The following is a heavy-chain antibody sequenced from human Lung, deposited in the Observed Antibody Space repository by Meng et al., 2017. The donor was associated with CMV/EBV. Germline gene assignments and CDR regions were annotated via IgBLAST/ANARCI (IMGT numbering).Heavy chain of an antibody. Sequence: SXKISXVASGFTFSSYGVSWVRQAPGKGLEWVSYISGSGSTIYYADSVKGRFTISRDNAKNSLHLQMNSLRAEDTAVYYCARDPLYDLGNFYYYGMDVWGQGTXVTVSS. V-gene: IGHV3-48*03. J-gene: IGHJ6*02. CDR2: ISGSGSTI. D-gene: IGHD3-3*01. CDR1: GFTFSSYG. CDR3: ARDPLYDLGNFYYYGMDV.